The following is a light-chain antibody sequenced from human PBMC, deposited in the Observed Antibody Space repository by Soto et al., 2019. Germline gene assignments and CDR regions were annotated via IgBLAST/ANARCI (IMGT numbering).Light chain of an antibody. Sequence: QSALTQPASVSGSPGQSITISCTGISSDVGGYNYVSWYQQHPAKAPKLMIFEVRNRPSGVSYRFSGSRSGNTAYLTISGLQAEDEADYYCSSYASSTTVVFGGGTKLTVL. J-gene: IGLJ2*01. CDR3: SSYASSTTVV. V-gene: IGLV2-14*01. CDR2: EVR. CDR1: SSDVGGYNY.